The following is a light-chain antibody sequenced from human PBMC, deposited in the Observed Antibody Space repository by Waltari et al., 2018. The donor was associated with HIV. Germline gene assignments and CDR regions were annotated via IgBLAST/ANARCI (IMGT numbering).Light chain of an antibody. Sequence: QSALTQPASVSGSPGPSITISFTGTRSAAGGYNYVSWYQHHPGKAPNFMIYEVSNRPSGVSNRFSGSKSGNTASLTISGLQAEDEADYYCSSYTSSNTLVFGGGTKLTVL. V-gene: IGLV2-14*01. J-gene: IGLJ2*01. CDR1: RSAAGGYNY. CDR3: SSYTSSNTLV. CDR2: EVS.